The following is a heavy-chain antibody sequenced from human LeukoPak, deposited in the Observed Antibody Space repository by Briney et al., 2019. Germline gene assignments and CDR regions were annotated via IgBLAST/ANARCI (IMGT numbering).Heavy chain of an antibody. D-gene: IGHD3-22*01. V-gene: IGHV1-46*01. CDR2: INPSGGST. Sequence: ASVKVSCKASGYTFTSYYMHWVRQAPGQGLEWMGIINPSGGSTSYAQKFQGRVTMTRDTSTSTVYMELSSLRSEDTAVYYCARVSYYYVSSGYIFYYWGQGTLVTVSS. J-gene: IGHJ4*02. CDR1: GYTFTSYY. CDR3: ARVSYYYVSSGYIFYY.